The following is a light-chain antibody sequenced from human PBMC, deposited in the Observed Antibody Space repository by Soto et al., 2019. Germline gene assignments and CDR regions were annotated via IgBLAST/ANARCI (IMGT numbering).Light chain of an antibody. CDR2: EVS. J-gene: IGLJ1*01. V-gene: IGLV2-18*02. CDR3: SSYTSSSTYV. CDR1: SSDVGSNNR. Sequence: QSVLTQPPSVSGSPGQSVAISCTGTSSDVGSNNRVSWYQQPPGTAPKVMIYEVSNRPSGVPDRFSGSKSGNTASLTISGLQAEDEADYYCSSYTSSSTYVFGTGTKVTVL.